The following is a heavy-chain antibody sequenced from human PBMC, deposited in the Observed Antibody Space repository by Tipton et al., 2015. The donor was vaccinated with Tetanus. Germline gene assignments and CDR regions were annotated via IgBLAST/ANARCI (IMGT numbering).Heavy chain of an antibody. CDR3: AREMNRFFDI. J-gene: IGHJ2*01. CDR2: ISYAGYT. Sequence: TLSLTCTVSGGPISGHYWSWIRQTPGRSLEWIGYISYAGYTSYSPSLKNRVTMSVDTSKNQFSLKLKSVTAADTAVYYCAREMNRFFDIWGRGALVTVSS. CDR1: GGPISGHY. V-gene: IGHV4-59*11. D-gene: IGHD1-14*01.